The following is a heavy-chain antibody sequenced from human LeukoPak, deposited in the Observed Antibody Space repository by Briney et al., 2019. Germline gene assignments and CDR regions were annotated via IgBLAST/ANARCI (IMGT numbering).Heavy chain of an antibody. CDR3: ASAGRAAGPLTN. D-gene: IGHD3-10*01. CDR2: IYTSGST. CDR1: GGSISSYC. J-gene: IGHJ4*02. V-gene: IGHV4-4*07. Sequence: SETLSLTCTVSGGSISSYCWSWIRQPAGKGLEWIGRIYTSGSTNYNPSLKSRVTMSVDTSKNQFSLKLSSVTAADTAVYYCASAGRAAGPLTNWGQGTLVTVSS.